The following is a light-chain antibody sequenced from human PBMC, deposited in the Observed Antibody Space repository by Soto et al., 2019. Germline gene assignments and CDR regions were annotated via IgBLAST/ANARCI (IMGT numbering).Light chain of an antibody. CDR3: QQYNSYPWT. Sequence: DIQMTQSPSTLSASVRDRVTITCRASQSVSSWLAWYQQKPGKAPKLLIYKASSLESAVPSRFSGSGSGTEFTLTISSLQPDDFATYYCQQYNSYPWTFGQGTKVEIK. CDR1: QSVSSW. J-gene: IGKJ1*01. V-gene: IGKV1-5*03. CDR2: KAS.